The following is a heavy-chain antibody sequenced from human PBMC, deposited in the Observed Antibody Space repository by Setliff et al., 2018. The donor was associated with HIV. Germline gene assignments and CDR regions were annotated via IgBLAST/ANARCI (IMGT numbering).Heavy chain of an antibody. D-gene: IGHD3-10*01. CDR2: INPSSGGT. CDR3: ARGGYHGFGSYGDY. CDR1: GYTFTSYY. Sequence: ASVKVSCKASGYTFTSYYMHWVRQAPGQGLEWMGIINPSSGGTTYAQKFQGRVTMTRDTSTSTVYMELSSLKSDDTAVYYCARGGYHGFGSYGDYWGQGTLVTVSS. V-gene: IGHV1-46*01. J-gene: IGHJ4*02.